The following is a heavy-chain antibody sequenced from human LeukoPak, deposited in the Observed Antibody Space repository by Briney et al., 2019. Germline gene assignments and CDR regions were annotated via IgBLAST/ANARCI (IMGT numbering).Heavy chain of an antibody. CDR3: GKDGEGSSAYYYYMDV. Sequence: PGRSLRLSCASSVFTFDNYGMHWVRQLRAKGLEWVAGISRNSCYKGYADSVKGRFTISRHNHRESVSLQMNSLRSEDTALYYCGKDGEGSSAYYYYMDVWGKGTMVTVSS. CDR1: VFTFDNYG. CDR2: ISRNSCYK. J-gene: IGHJ6*03. V-gene: IGHV3-9*01. D-gene: IGHD6-6*01.